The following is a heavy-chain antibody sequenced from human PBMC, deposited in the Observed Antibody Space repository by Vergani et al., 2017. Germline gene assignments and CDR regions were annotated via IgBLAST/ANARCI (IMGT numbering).Heavy chain of an antibody. CDR2: IYHSGST. D-gene: IGHD6-13*01. CDR3: ARVSPGSRLYWYFDL. V-gene: IGHV4-31*03. Sequence: QVQLQESGPGLVKPSQTLSLTCTVSGGSISSGGYYWSWIRQHPGKGLEWIGYIYHSGSTYYNPSLKSRVTISVDRSKNQFSLKLSSVTAADTAVYYCARVSPGSRLYWYFDLWGRGTLVTVSS. J-gene: IGHJ2*01. CDR1: GGSISSGGYY.